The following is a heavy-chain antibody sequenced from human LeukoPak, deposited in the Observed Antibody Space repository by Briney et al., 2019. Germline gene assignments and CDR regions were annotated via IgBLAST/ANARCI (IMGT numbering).Heavy chain of an antibody. CDR2: INQSGST. Sequence: SETLSLTCAVYGGSFNNYYWSWIRQPPGKGLEWIGEINQSGSTNYKPSLKSRVTISVDTSKNQFSLKLRSMTAADTAVYYCAREYSSGWYNWFDPWGQGTLVTVSS. CDR1: GGSFNNYY. V-gene: IGHV4-34*01. J-gene: IGHJ5*02. CDR3: AREYSSGWYNWFDP. D-gene: IGHD6-19*01.